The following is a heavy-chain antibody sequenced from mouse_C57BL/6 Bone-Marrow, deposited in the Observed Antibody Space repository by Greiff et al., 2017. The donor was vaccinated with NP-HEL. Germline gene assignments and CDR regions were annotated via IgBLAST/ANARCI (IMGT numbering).Heavy chain of an antibody. CDR1: GYTFTSYW. Sequence: QVQLQQPGAELVRPGTSVKLSCKASGYTFTSYWMHWVKQRPGQGLEWIGVIDPSDSYTNYNQKFKGKATLTVDTSSSTAYMQLSSLTSEDSAVYYCARSPYYGSSPWFAYWGQGTLVTVSA. CDR3: ARSPYYGSSPWFAY. J-gene: IGHJ3*01. V-gene: IGHV1-59*01. CDR2: IDPSDSYT. D-gene: IGHD1-1*01.